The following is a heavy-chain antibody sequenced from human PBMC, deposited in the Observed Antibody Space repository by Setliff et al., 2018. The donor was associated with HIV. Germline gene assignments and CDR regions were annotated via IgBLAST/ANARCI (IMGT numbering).Heavy chain of an antibody. D-gene: IGHD1-26*01. Sequence: PSETLSLTCTVSGDPINSHYWSWIRQPPGEGLEWIGHISYNEYTNHNPSLKSRVTISLGTSKKHFSLDLYSVTAADTAVYYCARDHNSGTLHAFDLWGQGTKVTVSS. J-gene: IGHJ3*01. V-gene: IGHV4-59*11. CDR3: ARDHNSGTLHAFDL. CDR1: GDPINSHY. CDR2: ISYNEYT.